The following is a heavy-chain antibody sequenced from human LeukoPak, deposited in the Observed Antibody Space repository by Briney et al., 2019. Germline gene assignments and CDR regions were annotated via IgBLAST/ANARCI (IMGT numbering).Heavy chain of an antibody. J-gene: IGHJ4*02. CDR1: GFTFSSYA. Sequence: GGSLRLSCAASGFTFSSYAMSWVRQAPGKGLEWIGRGENKRDNYKTHYAASVRGRFTISRDDSKNSLYLQMNSLETDDTAVYYCATDLWGSRDNYWGQGTLVTVSS. CDR3: ATDLWGSRDNY. CDR2: GENKRDNYKT. D-gene: IGHD3-16*01. V-gene: IGHV3-72*01.